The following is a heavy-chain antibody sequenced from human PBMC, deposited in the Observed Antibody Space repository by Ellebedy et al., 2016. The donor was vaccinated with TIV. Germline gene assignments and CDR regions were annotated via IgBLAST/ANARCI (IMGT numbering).Heavy chain of an antibody. CDR1: GFTLSNYW. Sequence: PGGSLRLSCAASGFTLSNYWMNWVRQAPGKGLEGVANIKHDGGEKFSMDSVKGRFTISRDNAKNSLYLQMNSLSAEDTAVYYCARGVSMYSSTWLDFDYWGQGTPVTVSS. CDR3: ARGVSMYSSTWLDFDY. D-gene: IGHD6-13*01. CDR2: IKHDGGEK. V-gene: IGHV3-7*04. J-gene: IGHJ4*02.